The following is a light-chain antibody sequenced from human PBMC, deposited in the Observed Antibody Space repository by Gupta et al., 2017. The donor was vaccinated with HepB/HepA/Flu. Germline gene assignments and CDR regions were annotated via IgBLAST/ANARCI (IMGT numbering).Light chain of an antibody. V-gene: IGKV1-39*01. CDR3: QQSDSTPCN. CDR2: AAS. CDR1: QSISSY. Sequence: DIQMTQSPSSLSASVGDRVTITCRASQSISSYLNWYQQKPGKAPKLLIYAASRLQSGVPSRFSGSASGTDFTLTISMRQPEDFATYYCQQSDSTPCNFGQGTKMEIK. J-gene: IGKJ2*02.